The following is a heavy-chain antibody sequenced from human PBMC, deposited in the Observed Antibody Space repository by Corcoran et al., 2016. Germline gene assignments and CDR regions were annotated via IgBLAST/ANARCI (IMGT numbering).Heavy chain of an antibody. CDR1: VDSVSSHSAA. Sequence: QVQLQQSGPGLVKPSQTLSLTCAISVDSVSSHSAAWNWIRQSPSRGLEWLGRTYYRSKWYNDYAVSVKSRITINPDTTKNQFSLQLNSVTPGDTVVDYGARDRGRVGSTMRGGMGFWGQGTTVTVSS. V-gene: IGHV6-1*01. CDR2: TYYRSKWYN. CDR3: ARDRGRVGSTMRGGMGF. J-gene: IGHJ6*02. D-gene: IGHD3-22*01.